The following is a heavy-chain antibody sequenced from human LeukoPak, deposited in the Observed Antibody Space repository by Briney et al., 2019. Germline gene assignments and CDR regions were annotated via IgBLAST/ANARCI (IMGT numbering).Heavy chain of an antibody. J-gene: IGHJ3*02. CDR2: ISSSSSYI. CDR3: ARDTPVPYYGDYRGDDAFDI. CDR1: GFTFSSYS. Sequence: PGGSLRLSCAASGFTFSSYSMNWVRQAPGKGLEWVSSISSSSSYIYYADSVKGRFTISRDNAKNSLYLQMNSLRAEDTAVYYCARDTPVPYYGDYRGDDAFDIWGQGTMVTVSS. D-gene: IGHD4-17*01. V-gene: IGHV3-21*01.